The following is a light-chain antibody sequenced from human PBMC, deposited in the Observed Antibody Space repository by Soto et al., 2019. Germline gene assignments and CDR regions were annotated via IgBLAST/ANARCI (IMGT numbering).Light chain of an antibody. CDR2: EVS. V-gene: IGLV2-14*01. CDR3: SSYTSSIPYV. Sequence: QSVLTQPPSASGSPGQSVTISCTGTPSDVGGYNSVSWYQQHPGKAPKLMIYEVSNRPSGVSNRFSGSKSGNTASLTISGLQAEDEADYYCSSYTSSIPYVFGTGTKLTVL. CDR1: PSDVGGYNS. J-gene: IGLJ1*01.